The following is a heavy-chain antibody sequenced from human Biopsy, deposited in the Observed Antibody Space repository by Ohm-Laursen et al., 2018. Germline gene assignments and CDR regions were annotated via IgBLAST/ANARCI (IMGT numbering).Heavy chain of an antibody. Sequence: GSLRLSCAASGFTFSNYEMNWVSQAPGKGLEWVSYISSSNTIYCADSVKGRFTISRDNAKNSLYLQMNSLRVEDTAVYYCARWDYWGQGTLVTVSS. J-gene: IGHJ4*02. V-gene: IGHV3-48*03. CDR1: GFTFSNYE. CDR2: ISSSNTI. CDR3: ARWDY.